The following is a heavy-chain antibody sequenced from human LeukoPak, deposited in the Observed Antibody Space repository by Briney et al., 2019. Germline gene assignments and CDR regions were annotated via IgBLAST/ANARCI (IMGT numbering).Heavy chain of an antibody. J-gene: IGHJ4*02. CDR1: GFTFSSYH. CDR3: AHGAMYQLDY. CDR2: IIGGAGST. D-gene: IGHD2-2*01. Sequence: GGSLRLSCVVSGFTFSSYHMNWARQAPGKGLEWVSGIIGGAGSTYYADSAKGRFTISGENSKNTLFLQMNSLRAEDTAVYYCAHGAMYQLDYWGQGTLVTVSS. V-gene: IGHV3-23*01.